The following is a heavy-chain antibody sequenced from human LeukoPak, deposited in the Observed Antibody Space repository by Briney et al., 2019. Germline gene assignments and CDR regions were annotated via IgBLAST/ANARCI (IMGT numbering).Heavy chain of an antibody. CDR3: ARGTVRSDNWFDP. V-gene: IGHV1-69*13. J-gene: IGHJ5*02. Sequence: SVKVSCKASGGTFSSYAISWVRQAPGQGLEWMGGIIPVFGTANYAQKFQGRVTITADESTSTAYMELSSLRSEDTAVYYCARGTVRSDNWFDPWGQGTLVTVSS. CDR1: GGTFSSYA. CDR2: IIPVFGTA. D-gene: IGHD2-2*01.